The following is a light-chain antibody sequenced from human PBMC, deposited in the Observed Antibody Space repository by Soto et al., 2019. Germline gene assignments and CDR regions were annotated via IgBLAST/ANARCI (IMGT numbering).Light chain of an antibody. CDR3: GTWDLSLGADV. CDR1: SSNIGDNY. CDR2: ETN. J-gene: IGLJ1*01. V-gene: IGLV1-51*02. Sequence: QSVLTQPPSVSAAPGQKVTISCSRSSSNIGDNYVSWYQHLPGTAPKLLIYETNKRPSGIPDRFSGSKSGTSATLGITGLQTGDEADYYCGTWDLSLGADVFGTGTKVTVL.